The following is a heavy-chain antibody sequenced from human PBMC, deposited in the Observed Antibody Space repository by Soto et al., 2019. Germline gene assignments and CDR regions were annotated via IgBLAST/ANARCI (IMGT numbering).Heavy chain of an antibody. CDR2: INAGGGST. CDR1: GYTFTNYH. D-gene: IGHD3-16*01. J-gene: IGHJ4*02. V-gene: IGHV1-46*01. CDR3: ARDRWGQPLDS. Sequence: QVELIQSGAEVKKPGASVKVSCRASGYTFTNYHIHWVRQAPGQGLEWMGIINAGGGSTYYAQKLQGRVTVTRDTSTSTVYMELSSLRFEDTAVYYCARDRWGQPLDSWGQGTLVTVSS.